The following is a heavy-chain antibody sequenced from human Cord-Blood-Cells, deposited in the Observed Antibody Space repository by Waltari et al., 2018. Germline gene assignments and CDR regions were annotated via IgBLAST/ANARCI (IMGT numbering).Heavy chain of an antibody. V-gene: IGHV1-69*01. CDR1: GGPFSSYA. CDR2: IIPIFGTA. CDR3: ARDRGDIVVVPAASYWYFDL. D-gene: IGHD2-2*01. Sequence: QVQLVQSGAEVKKPGSSVKVSCKASGGPFSSYAISWVREAPGHGLEWMGGIIPIFGTANYAQKFQGRVTITADESTSTAYMELSSLRSEDTAVYYCARDRGDIVVVPAASYWYFDLWGRGTLVTVSS. J-gene: IGHJ2*01.